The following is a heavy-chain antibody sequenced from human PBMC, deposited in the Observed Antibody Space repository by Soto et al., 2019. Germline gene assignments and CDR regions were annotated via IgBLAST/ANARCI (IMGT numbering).Heavy chain of an antibody. CDR3: ARDWGYSPDY. V-gene: IGHV3-74*01. J-gene: IGHJ4*02. D-gene: IGHD5-18*01. CDR2: INSDGSET. Sequence: EVELVESGGGLVQPGGSLRLSCAASGFTFSSSWMHWVRQAPGKGLVWVSYINSDGSETSYTDSVKGRFTIYRDNAKNTLYLQMNTLRAEDTALYYCARDWGYSPDYWGQGTLVTVSS. CDR1: GFTFSSSW.